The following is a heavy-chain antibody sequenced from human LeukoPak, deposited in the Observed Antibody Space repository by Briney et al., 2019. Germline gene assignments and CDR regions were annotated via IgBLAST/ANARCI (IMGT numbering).Heavy chain of an antibody. D-gene: IGHD5-12*01. V-gene: IGHV3-7*01. Sequence: GGSLRLSCAASGFTFSSYWMSWVRQAPGKGLEWVANIKEDGSAKYYVDSVKGRFTISRDNAKNSLYLQMNNLSAEDTAVYYCVRDSPGYGAYDFDWGQGTLVTISS. CDR1: GFTFSSYW. CDR3: VRDSPGYGAYDFD. J-gene: IGHJ4*02. CDR2: IKEDGSAK.